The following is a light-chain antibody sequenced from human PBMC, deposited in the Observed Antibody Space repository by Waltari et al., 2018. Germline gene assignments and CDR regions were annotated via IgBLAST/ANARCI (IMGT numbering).Light chain of an antibody. CDR3: VLYRGDAQWV. CDR2: DTN. Sequence: QTVVTQEPSLTVSPGGTVTPTCASTPGQVISNYYSNWFQQKPGQAPRALIYDTNKKQPWTPARFSGSLLGGKAALTLSGAQPEDEAEYYCVLYRGDAQWVFGGGTKLTVL. J-gene: IGLJ3*02. V-gene: IGLV7-43*01. CDR1: PGQVISNYY.